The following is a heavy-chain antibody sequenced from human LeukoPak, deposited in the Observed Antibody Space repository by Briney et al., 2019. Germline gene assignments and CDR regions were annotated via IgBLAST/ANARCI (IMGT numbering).Heavy chain of an antibody. V-gene: IGHV3-23*01. D-gene: IGHD1-26*01. CDR3: AKANSGSYLDYFDS. Sequence: GGSLRLSCAASGFTFSSCAMSWARQAPGRGLEWVSTISHTGGSTHYADSVKGRFTISRDNSENTVYLQVNTVRADDTAVYYCAKANSGSYLDYFDSWGQGTLVTVSS. J-gene: IGHJ4*02. CDR2: ISHTGGST. CDR1: GFTFSSCA.